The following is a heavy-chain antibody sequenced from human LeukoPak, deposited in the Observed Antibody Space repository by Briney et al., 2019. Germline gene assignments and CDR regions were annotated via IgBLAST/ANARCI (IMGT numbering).Heavy chain of an antibody. V-gene: IGHV3-7*01. CDR2: IKPDGRDK. CDR3: ASWEGSTNY. CDR1: GLFFSTNW. Sequence: GGSLRLSCAASGLFFSTNWMSWVRQAPGKGLEWVAVIKPDGRDKYYVDSVKGRFTMSRDNGKNSVYLQMNSLRPEDTAVYYCASWEGSTNYWDQGTLVTVSS. J-gene: IGHJ4*02. D-gene: IGHD1-26*01.